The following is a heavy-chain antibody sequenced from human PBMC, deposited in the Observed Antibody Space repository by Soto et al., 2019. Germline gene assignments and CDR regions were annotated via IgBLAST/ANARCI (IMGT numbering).Heavy chain of an antibody. D-gene: IGHD6-19*01. J-gene: IGHJ5*02. CDR3: ARDERIAVAGTDT. V-gene: IGHV3-23*01. CDR1: GFIFSNYA. Sequence: EVQLLESGGGLVQPGGSLGLSCAAAGFIFSNYAMTWVRQAAGKGLEWVSSISGPGGSTYYADSVQGRFTISRDNSKNTLFLQMPSLRADDTALCLCARDERIAVAGTDTWGQGILVTVTS. CDR2: ISGPGGST.